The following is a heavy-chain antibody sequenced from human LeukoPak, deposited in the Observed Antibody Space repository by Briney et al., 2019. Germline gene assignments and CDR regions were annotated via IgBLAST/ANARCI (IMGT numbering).Heavy chain of an antibody. Sequence: SETLSLTCTVSGGSISSYYWSWIRQPPGKGLEWIGYIYYSGSTNYNPSLKSRVTISVDTSKNQFSLKLSSVTAADTAVYYCARGHYYYGMDVRGQGTTVTVSS. CDR3: ARGHYYYGMDV. CDR2: IYYSGST. J-gene: IGHJ6*02. V-gene: IGHV4-59*08. CDR1: GGSISSYY.